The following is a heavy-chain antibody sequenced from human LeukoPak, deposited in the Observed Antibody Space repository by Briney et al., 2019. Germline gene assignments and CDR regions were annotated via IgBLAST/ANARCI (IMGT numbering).Heavy chain of an antibody. CDR2: IYYSGST. Sequence: SETLSLTCTVSGGAISSYYWSWIRQPPGKGLEWIGYIYYSGSTIYNPSLKSRVTISVDTSKNQFSLKLSSVTAADTAVYYCARGGGYYYDSSGNDYWGQGTLVTVSS. D-gene: IGHD3-22*01. V-gene: IGHV4-59*01. CDR3: ARGGGYYYDSSGNDY. CDR1: GGAISSYY. J-gene: IGHJ4*02.